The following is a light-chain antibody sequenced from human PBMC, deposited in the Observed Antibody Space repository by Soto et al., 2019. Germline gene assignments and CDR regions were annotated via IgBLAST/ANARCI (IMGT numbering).Light chain of an antibody. Sequence: DIQMTQFPSSLSASVGDRVTITYRASQGIRNNLAWYQQKPGKAPKRLIYAASSLQSGVPSRFSGSGSGTEFPLAISSLQPEDFATFYWLQHSTYPFTFGQGTKVEIK. CDR1: QGIRNN. V-gene: IGKV1-17*01. CDR3: LQHSTYPFT. CDR2: AAS. J-gene: IGKJ1*01.